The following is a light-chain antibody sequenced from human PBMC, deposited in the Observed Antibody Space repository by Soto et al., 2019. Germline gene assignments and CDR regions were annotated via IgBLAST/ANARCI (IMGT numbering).Light chain of an antibody. CDR1: SSDVGAYNY. CDR2: EVS. Sequence: QSALTQPACVSGSPGQSITISCTGTSSDVGAYNYVSWYQQHPGKAPKLMIFEVSDRPSGVSNRFSGSKSGNTASLTISGLQAEDEADYYCSSYTSSNTLVFGGGTQLTVL. CDR3: SSYTSSNTLV. J-gene: IGLJ2*01. V-gene: IGLV2-14*01.